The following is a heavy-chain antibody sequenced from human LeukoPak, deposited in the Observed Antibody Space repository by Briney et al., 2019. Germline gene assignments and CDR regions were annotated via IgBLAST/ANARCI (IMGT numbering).Heavy chain of an antibody. CDR3: ARVRAPTRLFDY. CDR2: IRYDGSNK. Sequence: GGSLRLSCAASGFTFSSYGMHWVRQAPGKGLEWVAFIRYDGSNKYYADSVKGRFTISRDNSKNTLYLQMNSLRAEDTAVYYCARVRAPTRLFDYWGQGTLVTVSS. V-gene: IGHV3-30*02. D-gene: IGHD1-1*01. CDR1: GFTFSSYG. J-gene: IGHJ4*02.